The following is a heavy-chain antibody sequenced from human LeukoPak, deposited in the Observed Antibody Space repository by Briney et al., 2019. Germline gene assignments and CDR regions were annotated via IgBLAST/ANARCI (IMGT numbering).Heavy chain of an antibody. D-gene: IGHD3-10*01. CDR3: ARDMYGSGSLFDY. CDR1: GGSFSGYY. J-gene: IGHJ4*02. CDR2: INHSGST. V-gene: IGHV4-34*01. Sequence: PSETLSLTCAVYGGSFSGYYWSWIRQPPGKGLEWIGEINHSGSTNYNPSLKSRVTISVDTSKNQFSLKLSSVTAADTAVYYCARDMYGSGSLFDYWGQGTLVTVSS.